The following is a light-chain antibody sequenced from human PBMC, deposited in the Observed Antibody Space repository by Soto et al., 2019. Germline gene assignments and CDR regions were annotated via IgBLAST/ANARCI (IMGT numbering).Light chain of an antibody. CDR1: NSNIGSDA. Sequence: QSVLTQPPSASGTPGQRVTISCSGSNSNIGSDAVYWYQQLPGAAPKLLIFCDNQRPSGVPDRFSGSKSGSSASLAIGGLRSEDEADYYCAAWDASLSGPVFGGGTKVTVL. CDR3: AAWDASLSGPV. J-gene: IGLJ3*02. V-gene: IGLV1-47*02. CDR2: CDN.